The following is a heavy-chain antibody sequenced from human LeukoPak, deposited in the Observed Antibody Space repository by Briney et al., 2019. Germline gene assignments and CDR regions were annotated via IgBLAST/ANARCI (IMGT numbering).Heavy chain of an antibody. CDR2: ISGSGSST. CDR3: AKDLQSGVSMMRCDY. CDR1: GFTFSSYA. V-gene: IGHV3-23*01. J-gene: IGHJ4*02. Sequence: GGSLRLSCAASGFTFSSYAMTWVRQAPGKGLEWVSAISGSGSSTYYADSVKGRFTISRDNSKNTLYLQMNSLRAEDTAVYYCAKDLQSGVSMMRCDYWGQGTLVTVSS. D-gene: IGHD3-22*01.